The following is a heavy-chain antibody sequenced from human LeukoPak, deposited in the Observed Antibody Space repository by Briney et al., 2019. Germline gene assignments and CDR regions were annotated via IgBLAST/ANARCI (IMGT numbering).Heavy chain of an antibody. CDR2: ISISSSYI. V-gene: IGHV3-21*01. D-gene: IGHD2-21*02. Sequence: PGGSLRLSCAASGFTFRSYSMNWVRQAPGKGLEWVSSISISSSYIYYADSVKGRFTIPRDNAKNSLYLQMNSLRAEDTAVYFCARSDYCGGDCYSSLSNYWGQGTLVTVSS. CDR3: ARSDYCGGDCYSSLSNY. J-gene: IGHJ4*02. CDR1: GFTFRSYS.